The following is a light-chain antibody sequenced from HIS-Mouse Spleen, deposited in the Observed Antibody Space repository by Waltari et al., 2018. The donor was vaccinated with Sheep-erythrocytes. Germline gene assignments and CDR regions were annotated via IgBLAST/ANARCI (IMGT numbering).Light chain of an antibody. V-gene: IGLV2-23*01. Sequence: QSALTQPASVSGSPGQSITISCTGTSSDVGCSNLVSGYQQHPGKAPKLMIYEGSKRPSGVSNRFSGSKSGNTASLTISGLQAEDEADYYCCSYAGSSTYVVFGGGTKLTVL. CDR2: EGS. CDR1: SSDVGCSNL. J-gene: IGLJ2*01. CDR3: CSYAGSSTYVV.